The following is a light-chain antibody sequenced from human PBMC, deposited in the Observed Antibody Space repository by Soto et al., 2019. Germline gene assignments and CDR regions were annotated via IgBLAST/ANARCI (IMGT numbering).Light chain of an antibody. CDR2: GVT. V-gene: IGLV2-14*01. CDR3: SSYTGSSTNCV. CDR1: SSDVGDYNY. Sequence: QSALTQPASVSGSPGQSITISCTGTSSDVGDYNYVSWYQQHPGKAPKLMIYGVTNRPSGVSNRFSGSKSGNTASLTISGLQAEDEADYYCSSYTGSSTNCVFATGTRSPS. J-gene: IGLJ1*01.